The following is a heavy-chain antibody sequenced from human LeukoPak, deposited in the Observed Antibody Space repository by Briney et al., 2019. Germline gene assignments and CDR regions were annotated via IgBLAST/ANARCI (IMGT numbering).Heavy chain of an antibody. CDR3: ARDLRLDY. Sequence: GGSLRLSCAASGFTFSSYSMNWVRQAPGKGLEWVSSISSSSSYIYHADSVKGRFTISRDNAKNSLYLQMNSLRAEDTAVYYCARDLRLDYWGQGTLVTVSS. V-gene: IGHV3-21*01. CDR2: ISSSSSYI. J-gene: IGHJ4*02. CDR1: GFTFSSYS.